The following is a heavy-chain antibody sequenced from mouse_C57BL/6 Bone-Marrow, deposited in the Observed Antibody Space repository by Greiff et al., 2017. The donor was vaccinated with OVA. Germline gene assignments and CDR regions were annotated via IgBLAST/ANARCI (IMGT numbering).Heavy chain of an antibody. D-gene: IGHD1-1*01. CDR1: GYTFTSYW. Sequence: VKLQQSGAELVKPGASVKLSCKASGYTFTSYWMHWVKQRPGQGLEWIGMIHPNSGSTNYNEKFKSKATLTVDKSSSTAYMQLSSLTSEDSAVYYCARSDYYGRTHWYFDVWGTGTTVTVSS. CDR2: IHPNSGST. CDR3: ARSDYYGRTHWYFDV. V-gene: IGHV1-64*01. J-gene: IGHJ1*03.